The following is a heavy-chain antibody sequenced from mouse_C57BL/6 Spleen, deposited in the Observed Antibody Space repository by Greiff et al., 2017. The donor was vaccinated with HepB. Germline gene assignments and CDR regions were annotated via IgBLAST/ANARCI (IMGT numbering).Heavy chain of an antibody. CDR3: AGVYDYDPSAY. CDR1: GFTFSSYA. V-gene: IGHV5-4*01. J-gene: IGHJ3*01. Sequence: EVHLVESGGGLVKPGGSLKLSCAASGFTFSSYAMSWVRQTPEKRLEWVATISDGGSSTYYPDNVKGRFTIPRDNAKNNLYLQMSHLKSEDTAMYYCAGVYDYDPSAYWGQGTLVTVSA. D-gene: IGHD2-4*01. CDR2: ISDGGSST.